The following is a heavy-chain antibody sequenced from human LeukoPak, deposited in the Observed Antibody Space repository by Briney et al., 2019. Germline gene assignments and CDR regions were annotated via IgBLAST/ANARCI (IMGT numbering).Heavy chain of an antibody. J-gene: IGHJ4*02. CDR3: ARDLNYNFDC. D-gene: IGHD5-24*01. CDR2: IDNDGGT. V-gene: IGHV3-74*01. Sequence: PGGSLRLSCAASGFAFSHHYMHWARQVPGKGLVWVSRIDNDGGTGYADSVKGRFTISRDNAKNTLYLQMNSLRAEDTAVYFCARDLNYNFDCWGQGTQVTVSS. CDR1: GFAFSHHY.